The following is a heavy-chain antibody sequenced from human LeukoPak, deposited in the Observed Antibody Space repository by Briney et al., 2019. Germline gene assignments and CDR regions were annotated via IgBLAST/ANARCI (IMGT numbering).Heavy chain of an antibody. CDR3: ARDFEVPSAAPDWHYYFYIDV. D-gene: IGHD6-25*01. CDR2: INSGGTTI. CDR1: GFTFSDYS. V-gene: IGHV3-48*04. Sequence: GGSLRLSCVTSGFTFSDYSMNWVRQAPGKGLEWVSFINSGGTTISYSDSVEGRFTVSRDNVDNSLFLQMDILTVEDSAVYYCARDFEVPSAAPDWHYYFYIDVWGRGTTVTVSS. J-gene: IGHJ6*03.